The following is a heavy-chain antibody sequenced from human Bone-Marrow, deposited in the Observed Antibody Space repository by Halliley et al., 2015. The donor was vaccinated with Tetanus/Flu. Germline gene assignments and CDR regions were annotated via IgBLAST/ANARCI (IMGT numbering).Heavy chain of an antibody. V-gene: IGHV4-59*01. D-gene: IGHD3-22*01. CDR1: GGSISGYY. CDR2: IYYSGST. CDR3: ARDFNYDVSGYYVFDY. Sequence: TLSLTCTVSGGSISGYYWSWIRQPPGKGLEWIGYIYYSGSTNYNPSLKSRVTISVDTSKNQFSLKLSSVTAADTAVYYCARDFNYDVSGYYVFDYWGQGTLVPVSS. J-gene: IGHJ4*02.